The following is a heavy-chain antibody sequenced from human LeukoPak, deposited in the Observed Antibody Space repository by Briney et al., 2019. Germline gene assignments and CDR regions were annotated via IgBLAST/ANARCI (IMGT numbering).Heavy chain of an antibody. CDR2: MNPNSGNT. J-gene: IGHJ6*03. CDR1: GGTFTSYD. V-gene: IGHV1-8*03. Sequence: ASVKVSCKASGGTFTSYDINWVRQAPGQGLEWMGWMNPNSGNTGYAQKFQGRVTITRNTSISTAYMELSSLRSEDTAVYYCARFSQDYDFWSGYYRDYYYYMDVWGKGTTVTVSS. CDR3: ARFSQDYDFWSGYYRDYYYYMDV. D-gene: IGHD3-3*01.